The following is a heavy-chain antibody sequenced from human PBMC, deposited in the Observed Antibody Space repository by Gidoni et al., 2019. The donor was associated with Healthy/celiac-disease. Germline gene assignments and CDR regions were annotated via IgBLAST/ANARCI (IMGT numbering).Heavy chain of an antibody. V-gene: IGHV3-33*01. CDR2: IWYDGSNK. Sequence: QVQLVASGGGVVQPGGSLRLSCAASGFTFSSLGMDWVRQAPGKGLEWVAVIWYDGSNKYYADSVKGRFTISRDNSKNTLYLQMNSLRAEDTAVYYCARDSWSGGYYYYGMDVWGQGTTVTVSS. CDR3: ARDSWSGGYYYYGMDV. CDR1: GFTFSSLG. J-gene: IGHJ6*02. D-gene: IGHD3-10*01.